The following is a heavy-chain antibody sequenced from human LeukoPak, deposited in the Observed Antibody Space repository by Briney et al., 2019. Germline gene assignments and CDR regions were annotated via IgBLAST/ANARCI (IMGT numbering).Heavy chain of an antibody. CDR2: ISYDGSNK. J-gene: IGHJ5*02. Sequence: TGGSLRLSCAASGFIFSDYWMTWVRQAPGKGLEWVAVISYDGSNKYYADSVKGRFTISRDNSKNTLYLQMNSLRAEDTAVYYCARGLRSSSRSYVGSWFDPWGQGTLVTVSS. D-gene: IGHD3-10*01. V-gene: IGHV3-30*03. CDR3: ARGLRSSSRSYVGSWFDP. CDR1: GFIFSDYW.